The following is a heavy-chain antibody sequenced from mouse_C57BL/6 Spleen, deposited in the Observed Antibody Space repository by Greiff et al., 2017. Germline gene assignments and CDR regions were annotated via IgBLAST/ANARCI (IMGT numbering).Heavy chain of an antibody. J-gene: IGHJ4*01. D-gene: IGHD1-1*01. Sequence: QVQLQQSGAELVKPGASVKISCKASGYAFSSYWMNWVKQRPGKGLEWIGQIYPGDGDTNYNGKFKGKATLTADKSSSTAYMQLSSLTSEDSAVYFCARGVFAFITTVVAPLDYWGQGTSVTVSS. CDR2: IYPGDGDT. CDR3: ARGVFAFITTVVAPLDY. V-gene: IGHV1-80*01. CDR1: GYAFSSYW.